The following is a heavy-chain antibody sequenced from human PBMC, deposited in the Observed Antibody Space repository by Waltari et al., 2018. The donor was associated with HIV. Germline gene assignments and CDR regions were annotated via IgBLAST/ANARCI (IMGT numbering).Heavy chain of an antibody. Sequence: QVQLQESGPGLVKPSETLSLTCAVSGYSISSGFYWAWLRQPPGEGLVWIGNVYPSGATTYNPSLESRFSISLDTSANKFSLKLTSVTAADTAVYYCARYGSGTSFEYWGQGARVTVSS. CDR1: GYSISSGFY. CDR2: VYPSGAT. V-gene: IGHV4-38-2*01. D-gene: IGHD3-10*01. J-gene: IGHJ4*02. CDR3: ARYGSGTSFEY.